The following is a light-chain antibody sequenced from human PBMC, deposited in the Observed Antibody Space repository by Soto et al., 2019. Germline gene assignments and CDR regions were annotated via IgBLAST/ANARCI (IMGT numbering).Light chain of an antibody. Sequence: EVVLTQSPGALSLSPGERATLSCRASQSVDSSYFAWYQQRPGQAPRLLIYETSSRATGIPDRFSGSGSGTDVTLTVSRLEPEEFAVYFCQQYGSYPLTFGGGTKVEIK. CDR3: QQYGSYPLT. CDR1: QSVDSSY. V-gene: IGKV3-20*01. CDR2: ETS. J-gene: IGKJ4*01.